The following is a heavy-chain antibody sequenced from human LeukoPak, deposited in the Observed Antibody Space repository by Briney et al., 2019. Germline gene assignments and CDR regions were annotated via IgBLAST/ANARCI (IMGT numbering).Heavy chain of an antibody. Sequence: ASVKVSCKASGYTFTGYCMHWVRQAPGQGLEWMGWINPNSGGTNYAQKFQGRVTMTRDTSISTAYMELSRLRSDDTAVYYCARYGLEYYGMDVWGQGTTVTVSS. V-gene: IGHV1-2*02. CDR1: GYTFTGYC. D-gene: IGHD3-10*01. CDR3: ARYGLEYYGMDV. J-gene: IGHJ6*02. CDR2: INPNSGGT.